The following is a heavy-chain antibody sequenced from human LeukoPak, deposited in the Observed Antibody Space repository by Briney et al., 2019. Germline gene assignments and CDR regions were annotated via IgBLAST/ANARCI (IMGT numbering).Heavy chain of an antibody. D-gene: IGHD6-6*01. J-gene: IGHJ4*02. CDR1: GYTFTSYG. Sequence: ASVKVSCKASGYTFTSYGISWVRQAPGQGLEWMGWTSAYNGNTKYAQKLQDRVTMTTDTSTTTAYMEVRSLTSDDTAVYYCARGSAMAQKQLVRHFDSWGQGTLVIVPS. CDR2: TSAYNGNT. CDR3: ARGSAMAQKQLVRHFDS. V-gene: IGHV1-18*01.